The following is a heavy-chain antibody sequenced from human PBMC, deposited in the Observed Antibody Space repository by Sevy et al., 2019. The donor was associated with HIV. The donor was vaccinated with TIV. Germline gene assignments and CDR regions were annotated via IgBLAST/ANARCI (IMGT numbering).Heavy chain of an antibody. V-gene: IGHV4-39*01. J-gene: IGHJ4*02. Sequence: SETLSLTCTISVSAASISSSNSYWGWIRQPPGKGLQWIGSIHYRGSTYYHPSLKSRVTISIDTSKNQLSLELRSVTATDTTFYYCVRHDGDSPEYFDSWGQGILVTVSS. D-gene: IGHD3-22*01. CDR2: IHYRGST. CDR1: AASISSSNSY. CDR3: VRHDGDSPEYFDS.